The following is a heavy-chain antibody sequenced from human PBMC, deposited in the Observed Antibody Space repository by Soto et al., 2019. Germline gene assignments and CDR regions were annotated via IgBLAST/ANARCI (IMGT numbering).Heavy chain of an antibody. Sequence: GASVKVSCKASGGTFSSYAISWVRQAPGQGLEWMGGIIPIFGTANYAQKFKGRVTITADESTSTAYMELSSLRSEYTAVYYCARVWYYYYYGMDVWGQGTTVTVSS. D-gene: IGHD2-21*01. CDR2: IIPIFGTA. J-gene: IGHJ6*02. V-gene: IGHV1-69*13. CDR1: GGTFSSYA. CDR3: ARVWYYYYYGMDV.